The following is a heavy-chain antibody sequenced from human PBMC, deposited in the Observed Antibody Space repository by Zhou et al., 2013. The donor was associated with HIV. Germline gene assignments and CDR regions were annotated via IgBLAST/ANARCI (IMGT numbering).Heavy chain of an antibody. CDR3: ARALRGYSYGYVPYFDY. CDR1: GDSFTGYF. V-gene: IGHV1-2*04. Sequence: QVQLVQSGAEVKKPGASVKVSCKTSGDSFTGYFMHWVRQAPGQGLEWMGWINPNSGGTNYAQKFQGWVTMTRDTSISTAYMELSRLRSDDTAVYYCARALRGYSYGYVPYFDYWGQGTLVTVSS. D-gene: IGHD5-18*01. J-gene: IGHJ4*02. CDR2: INPNSGGT.